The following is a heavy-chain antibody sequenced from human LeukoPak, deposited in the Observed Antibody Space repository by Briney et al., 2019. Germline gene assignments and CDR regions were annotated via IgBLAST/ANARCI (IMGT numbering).Heavy chain of an antibody. CDR3: ALKTVAGTFDI. J-gene: IGHJ3*02. Sequence: PSETLSLTCTVSGGSISSGSYYWSWIRQPAGKGLEWIVRIYTSGSTNYNPSLKSRVTISVDTSKNQFSLKLSSVTAADTAVYYCALKTVAGTFDIWGQGTMVTVSS. CDR2: IYTSGST. V-gene: IGHV4-61*02. D-gene: IGHD6-19*01. CDR1: GGSISSGSYY.